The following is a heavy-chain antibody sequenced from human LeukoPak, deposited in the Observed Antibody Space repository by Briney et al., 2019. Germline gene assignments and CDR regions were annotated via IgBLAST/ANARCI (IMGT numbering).Heavy chain of an antibody. CDR3: ARDRTVAGLFDY. CDR1: GFTFNSYW. D-gene: IGHD6-19*01. V-gene: IGHV3-21*06. CDR2: ITSSSTYI. Sequence: GGSLRLSCAASGFTFNSYWMYWVRQAPGKGLEWVSSITSSSTYIYYADSVKGRFTISRDNAKNSLSLQMNSLRAEDTAVYYCARDRTVAGLFDYWGQGTLVTVSS. J-gene: IGHJ4*02.